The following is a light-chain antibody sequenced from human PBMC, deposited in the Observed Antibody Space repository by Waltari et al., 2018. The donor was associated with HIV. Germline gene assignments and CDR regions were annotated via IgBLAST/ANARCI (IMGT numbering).Light chain of an antibody. CDR1: NSDIGTYNY. CDR2: EVT. V-gene: IGLV2-14*03. Sequence: QSALTQPASVSGSPGQSITISCTGPNSDIGTYNYVSWYQQPPGTAPKLIIYEVTNRPSGVSTRFSGSKSGNTASLIISGLQAEDEADYFCSSYASTRSLIFGGGTELTVL. J-gene: IGLJ2*01. CDR3: SSYASTRSLI.